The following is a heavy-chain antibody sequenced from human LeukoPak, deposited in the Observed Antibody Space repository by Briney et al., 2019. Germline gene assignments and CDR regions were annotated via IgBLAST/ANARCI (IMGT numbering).Heavy chain of an antibody. J-gene: IGHJ6*02. CDR2: IKEGGSEK. D-gene: IGHD1-14*01. CDR3: ARDNLGTPYYYYYGMDV. Sequence: GRTLRLSRATSGFTFSSYRMSWVRDAPGKGLEGGANIKEGGSEKYYVDSVTGRFTITRDNAKTSLYLQMHSLRAEATAVYYCARDNLGTPYYYYYGMDVWGQGTTVTVSS. V-gene: IGHV3-7*01. CDR1: GFTFSSYR.